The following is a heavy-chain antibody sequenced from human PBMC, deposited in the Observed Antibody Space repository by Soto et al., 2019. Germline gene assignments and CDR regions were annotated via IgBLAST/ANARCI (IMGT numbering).Heavy chain of an antibody. CDR3: AAIRGYCSGGSCYWVDAFDI. Sequence: GESLKISCKGSGYSFTSYWIGWVRQMPGKGLEWMGIIYPGDSDTRYSPSFQGQVTISADKSISTAYLQWSSLKASDTAMYYCAAIRGYCSGGSCYWVDAFDIWGQGTMVTVSS. CDR2: IYPGDSDT. CDR1: GYSFTSYW. V-gene: IGHV5-51*01. D-gene: IGHD2-15*01. J-gene: IGHJ3*02.